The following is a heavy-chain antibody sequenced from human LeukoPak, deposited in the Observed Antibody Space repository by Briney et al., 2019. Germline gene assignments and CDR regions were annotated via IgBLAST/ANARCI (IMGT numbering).Heavy chain of an antibody. CDR2: INSDGSST. V-gene: IGHV3-74*01. D-gene: IGHD4-17*01. J-gene: IGHJ4*02. Sequence: GGSLTLSCAASGFTFSSYWMHWVRQAPGKGLVWVSRINSDGSSTSYADSVKGRFTISRDNSKHTLYLQMNSLRGEHTAVYYCAKDASTVTLHADYWGQGTLVTVSS. CDR1: GFTFSSYW. CDR3: AKDASTVTLHADY.